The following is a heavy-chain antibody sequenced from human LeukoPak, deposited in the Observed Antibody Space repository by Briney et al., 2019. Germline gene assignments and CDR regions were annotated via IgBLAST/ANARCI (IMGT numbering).Heavy chain of an antibody. CDR1: GFTFSDYY. V-gene: IGHV3-11*01. CDR3: ARAGLAGTRAFDI. Sequence: GGSLRLSCAASGFTFSDYYMSWIRQAPGKGLEWVSYISSSGSTIYYADSVKGRFTISRDNAKNSLYLQMNSLRAEDTALYYCARAGLAGTRAFDIWGQGTMVTVSS. D-gene: IGHD1-7*01. CDR2: ISSSGSTI. J-gene: IGHJ3*02.